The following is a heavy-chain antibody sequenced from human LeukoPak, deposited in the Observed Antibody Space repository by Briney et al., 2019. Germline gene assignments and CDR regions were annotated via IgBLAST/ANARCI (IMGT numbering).Heavy chain of an antibody. J-gene: IGHJ3*02. CDR1: GYSISSGYY. D-gene: IGHD4-17*01. V-gene: IGHV4-38-2*02. CDR2: IYHSGST. CDR3: AGDYGDFGGGAFDI. Sequence: SETLSLTCTVSGYSISSGYYWGWIRQPPGKGLEWIGSIYHSGSTYYNPSLKSRVTISVDTSKNQFSLKLSSVTAADTAVYYCAGDYGDFGGGAFDIWGQGTMVTASS.